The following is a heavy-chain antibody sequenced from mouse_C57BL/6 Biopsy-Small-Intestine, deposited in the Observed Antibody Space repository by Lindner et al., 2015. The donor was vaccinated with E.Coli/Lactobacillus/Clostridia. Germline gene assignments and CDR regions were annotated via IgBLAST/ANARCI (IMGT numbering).Heavy chain of an antibody. CDR1: GFSLTSYG. CDR3: ACHRPDMSHYVGTMDY. Sequence: VQLQESGPGLVAPSQSLSITCTVSGFSLTSYGVEWVRQSPGKGLEWLGVIWGVGSTNYNSALKSRLSISKDNSKRQVFLKMNSLQTDDSAMYYCACHRPDMSHYVGTMDYWGQGTSVTVPS. D-gene: IGHD1-1*01. J-gene: IGHJ4*01. CDR2: IWGVGST. V-gene: IGHV2-6*01.